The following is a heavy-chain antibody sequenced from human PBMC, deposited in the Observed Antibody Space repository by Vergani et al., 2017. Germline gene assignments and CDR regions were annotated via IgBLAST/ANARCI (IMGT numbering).Heavy chain of an antibody. J-gene: IGHJ6*02. Sequence: EVQLVESGGGLVQPGRSLRLSCAASGFTFDDYAMHWVRQAPGKGLEWVSGISWNSGSIGYADSVKGRFTISRDNAKNSLYLQMNSLRAEDTALYYCAKGDSSGWYAPSQAGGMDVWGQGTTVTVSS. V-gene: IGHV3-9*01. CDR3: AKGDSSGWYAPSQAGGMDV. D-gene: IGHD6-19*01. CDR2: ISWNSGSI. CDR1: GFTFDDYA.